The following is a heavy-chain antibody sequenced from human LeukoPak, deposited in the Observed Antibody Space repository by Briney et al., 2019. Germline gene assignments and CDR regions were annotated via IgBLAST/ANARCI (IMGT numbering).Heavy chain of an antibody. CDR3: AKGLTGTVRGHWFDP. V-gene: IGHV3-23*01. Sequence: GGSLRLSCAASGFTFSSYAMSWVRQAPGKGLEWVSAISGSGGSTYYADSVKGRFTISRDNSKNTLYLQMNSLRAEDTAVYYCAKGLTGTVRGHWFDPWGQGTLVTVSS. CDR1: GFTFSSYA. J-gene: IGHJ5*02. D-gene: IGHD1-20*01. CDR2: ISGSGGST.